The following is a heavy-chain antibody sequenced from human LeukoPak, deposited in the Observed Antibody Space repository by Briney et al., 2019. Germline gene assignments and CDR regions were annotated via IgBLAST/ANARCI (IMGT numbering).Heavy chain of an antibody. V-gene: IGHV3-23*01. J-gene: IGHJ4*02. CDR1: GFTFGTSA. CDR3: AKGSLGSWYYFDY. D-gene: IGHD6-13*01. Sequence: PGGSLRLSCAASGFTFGTSAMSWVRQAPGEGPEWVSTFGRSGSDTYYSDSVKGRFTIFRDNSKNTLYLQMNSLRDEDTAVYCCAKGSLGSWYYFDYWGQGTLVTVSS. CDR2: FGRSGSDT.